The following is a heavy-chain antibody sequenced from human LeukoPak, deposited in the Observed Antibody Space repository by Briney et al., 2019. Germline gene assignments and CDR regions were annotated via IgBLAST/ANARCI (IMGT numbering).Heavy chain of an antibody. D-gene: IGHD6-19*01. Sequence: ASVTVSCKASGYTFTSYAMNWVRQAPGQGLEWMGWINTNTGNPTYAQGFTGRFVFSLDTSVSTAYLQISSLKAEDTAVYYCARGGYSSGWYRWFDPWGQGTLVTVSS. CDR1: GYTFTSYA. J-gene: IGHJ5*02. CDR3: ARGGYSSGWYRWFDP. CDR2: INTNTGNP. V-gene: IGHV7-4-1*02.